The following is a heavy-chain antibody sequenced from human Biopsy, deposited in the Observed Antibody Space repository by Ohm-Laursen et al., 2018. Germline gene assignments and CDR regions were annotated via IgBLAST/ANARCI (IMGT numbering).Heavy chain of an antibody. J-gene: IGHJ4*02. V-gene: IGHV4-38-2*01. CDR3: ARMPHFDY. D-gene: IGHD2-2*01. Sequence: TLSLTCAVFGFSISSGHYWAWIRQPPGKGLEWIGTISHSGNTYYNPSLKTRVTMSLDTSKNQFSLRLSSVTAVDTAIYYCARMPHFDYWGQGILVTVSS. CDR1: GFSISSGHY. CDR2: ISHSGNT.